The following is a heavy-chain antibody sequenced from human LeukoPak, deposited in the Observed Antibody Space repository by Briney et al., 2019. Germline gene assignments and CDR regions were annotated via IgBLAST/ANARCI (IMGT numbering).Heavy chain of an antibody. CDR1: GFTFSNYA. CDR2: ISSSGANT. V-gene: IGHV3-23*01. Sequence: GGSLRLSRVVSGFTFSNYAMSWVRQAPGKGLEWVSSISSSGANTDYADSVKGRFTISRDNSKNMLYLQVNSLRAEDTAVYYCAKREEAATGDDYWGRGTLITVSS. CDR3: AKREEAATGDDY. D-gene: IGHD6-13*01. J-gene: IGHJ4*02.